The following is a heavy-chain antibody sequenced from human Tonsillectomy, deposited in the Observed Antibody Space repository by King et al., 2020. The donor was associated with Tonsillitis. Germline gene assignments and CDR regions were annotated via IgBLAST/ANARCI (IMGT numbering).Heavy chain of an antibody. CDR1: GGSISSSSYY. J-gene: IGHJ3*02. Sequence: QLQESGPGLVKPSETLSLTCIVSGGSISSSSYYWGWIRQPPGKGLEWIGSVYYSGSTYYNSSLKSRVTLSVDTSNNRFSLRLSSVTAADTAVYYCARQGELSLFGAFDIWGQGTMVTVSS. CDR2: VYYSGST. V-gene: IGHV4-39*01. D-gene: IGHD3-16*02. CDR3: ARQGELSLFGAFDI.